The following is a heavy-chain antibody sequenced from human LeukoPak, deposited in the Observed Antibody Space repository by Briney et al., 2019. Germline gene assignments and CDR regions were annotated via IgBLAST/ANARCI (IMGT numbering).Heavy chain of an antibody. J-gene: IGHJ4*02. CDR2: ISSSSSHM. D-gene: IGHD3-10*01. Sequence: GRSLRLSCAASGFTFSSYGMHWVRQAPGKGLEWVSSISSSSSHMYYADSVKGRFTISRDNAKNSLYLQMNTLRAEDTAVYYCARDDTSAHFFDYWGQGTLVTVSS. CDR3: ARDDTSAHFFDY. CDR1: GFTFSSYG. V-gene: IGHV3-21*01.